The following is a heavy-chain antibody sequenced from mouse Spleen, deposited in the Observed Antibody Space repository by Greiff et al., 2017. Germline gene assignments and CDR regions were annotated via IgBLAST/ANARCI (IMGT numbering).Heavy chain of an antibody. V-gene: IGHV5-9-3*01. CDR2: ISSGGSYT. J-gene: IGHJ3*01. D-gene: IGHD2-10*01. CDR1: GFTFSSYA. Sequence: EVKLVESGGGLVKPGGSLKLSCAASGFTFSSYAMSWVRQTPEKRLEWVATISSGGSYTYYPDSVKGRFTISRDNAKNTLYLQMSSLRSEDTAMYYCARHPYYRLGGGFAYWGQGTLVTVSA. CDR3: ARHPYYRLGGGFAY.